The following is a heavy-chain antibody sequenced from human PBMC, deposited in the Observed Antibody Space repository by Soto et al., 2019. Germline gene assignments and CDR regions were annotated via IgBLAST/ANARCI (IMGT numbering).Heavy chain of an antibody. CDR1: GYTFTSYY. CDR3: ARDHYDYGDYTRKYYYYYYMDV. Sequence: ASVKVSCKASGYTFTSYYMHWVRQAPGQGLEWMGIINPSGGSTSYAQKFQGRVTMTRDTSTSTVYMELSSLRSEDTAVYYCARDHYDYGDYTRKYYYYYYMDVWGKGTTVTVSS. J-gene: IGHJ6*03. CDR2: INPSGGST. D-gene: IGHD4-17*01. V-gene: IGHV1-46*03.